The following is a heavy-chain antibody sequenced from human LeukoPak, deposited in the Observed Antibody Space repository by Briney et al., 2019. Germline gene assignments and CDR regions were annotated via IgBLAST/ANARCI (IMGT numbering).Heavy chain of an antibody. CDR2: INHSGST. CDR3: ARAPGWEAGYVWGSYRYGTTYYFDY. CDR1: DGSFNDYF. V-gene: IGHV4-34*01. D-gene: IGHD3-16*02. J-gene: IGHJ4*02. Sequence: PSETLSLTCAVYDGSFNDYFWSWVRQPPGKGLEWIGEINHSGSTNYNPSLKSRVTISVDTSKNQFSLKLSSVTAADTAVYYCARAPGWEAGYVWGSYRYGTTYYFDYWGQGTLVTVSS.